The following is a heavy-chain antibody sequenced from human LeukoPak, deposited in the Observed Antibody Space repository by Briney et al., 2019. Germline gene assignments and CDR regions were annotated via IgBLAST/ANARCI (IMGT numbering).Heavy chain of an antibody. Sequence: GGSLRLSCAASGFTFSDYSMDWVRQAPGKGLEWVSSISRSSRHVYYAGSVKGRFTISRDNAKNSLYLQMNSLRAEDMAVYFCVRDLMGSGSTTAYLHHWGQGTLVTVSS. J-gene: IGHJ1*01. D-gene: IGHD1-1*01. CDR3: VRDLMGSGSTTAYLHH. CDR1: GFTFSDYS. CDR2: ISRSSRHV. V-gene: IGHV3-21*01.